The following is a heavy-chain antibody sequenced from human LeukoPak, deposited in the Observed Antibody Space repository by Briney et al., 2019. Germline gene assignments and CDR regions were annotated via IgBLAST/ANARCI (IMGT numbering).Heavy chain of an antibody. CDR3: AKATCSSTSCYQYYYYGMDV. CDR2: ISGSGGST. Sequence: PGGSLRLSCAASGFTFSSYAMSWVRQAPGKGLEWVSAISGSGGSTYYADSVKGRFTISRDNSKNTLYLQMNSLRAEDTAVYYCAKATCSSTSCYQYYYYGMDVWGQGTTVTVSS. D-gene: IGHD2-2*01. J-gene: IGHJ6*02. V-gene: IGHV3-23*01. CDR1: GFTFSSYA.